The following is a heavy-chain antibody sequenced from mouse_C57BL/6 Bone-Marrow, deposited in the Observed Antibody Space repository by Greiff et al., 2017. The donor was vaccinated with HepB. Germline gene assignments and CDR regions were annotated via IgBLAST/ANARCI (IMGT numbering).Heavy chain of an antibody. CDR1: GYAFSSYW. J-gene: IGHJ4*01. V-gene: IGHV1-80*01. CDR2: IYPGDGDT. CDR3: ARGYGSRFYAMDY. Sequence: QVQLQQSGPELVKPGASVKISCKASGYAFSSYWMNWVKQRPGKGLEWIGQIYPGDGDTNYNGKFKGKATLTADKSSSTAYMQLSSLTSEDSAVYFCARGYGSRFYAMDYWGQGTSVTVSS. D-gene: IGHD1-1*01.